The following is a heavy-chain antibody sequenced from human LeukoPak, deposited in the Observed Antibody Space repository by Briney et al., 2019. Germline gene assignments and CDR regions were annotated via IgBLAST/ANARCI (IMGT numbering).Heavy chain of an antibody. CDR1: GLIFSNYW. D-gene: IGHD2-15*01. J-gene: IGHJ4*02. Sequence: GGSLRLSCAASGLIFSNYWMGWVRQAPGEGLEWVANIKLDGSTKDYVDSVKGRFTVSRDNAKNSLYLQMNSLRGDDTAVYYCATVAGDCSGGRCYLLRFDYWGQGTLVTVSS. V-gene: IGHV3-7*01. CDR2: IKLDGSTK. CDR3: ATVAGDCSGGRCYLLRFDY.